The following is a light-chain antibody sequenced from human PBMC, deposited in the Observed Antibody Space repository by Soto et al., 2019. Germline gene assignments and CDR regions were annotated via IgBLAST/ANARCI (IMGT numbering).Light chain of an antibody. Sequence: DIQMIQSPSTLSASVGDRVTVTCRASQNIGSWVAWYQQKPGKAPNLLIYKASTLENGVPSRFSGTGSGTEFTLTISSLQPDDFATYYCQQYSPYSARTFGQGTKVEVK. V-gene: IGKV1-5*03. CDR2: KAS. CDR3: QQYSPYSART. CDR1: QNIGSW. J-gene: IGKJ1*01.